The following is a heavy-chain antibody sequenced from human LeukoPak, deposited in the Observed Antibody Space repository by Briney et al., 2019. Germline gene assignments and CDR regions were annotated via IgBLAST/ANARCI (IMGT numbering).Heavy chain of an antibody. Sequence: SETLSLTCTVSGGSNSSSSYYWGWIRQPPGKGLEWIGSIYYSGSTYYNPSLKSRVTISVDTSKNQFSLKLSSVTAADTAVYYCARPRDGYNWGGYFDYWGQGTLVTVSS. CDR1: GGSNSSSSYY. D-gene: IGHD5-24*01. J-gene: IGHJ4*02. V-gene: IGHV4-39*01. CDR2: IYYSGST. CDR3: ARPRDGYNWGGYFDY.